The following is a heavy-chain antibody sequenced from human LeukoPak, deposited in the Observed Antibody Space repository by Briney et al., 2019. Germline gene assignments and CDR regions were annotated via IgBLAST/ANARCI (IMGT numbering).Heavy chain of an antibody. J-gene: IGHJ4*02. D-gene: IGHD6-13*01. CDR2: ISAYNGNT. CDR3: ARDPVEYSSSWYELYY. V-gene: IGHV1-18*01. Sequence: GASVKVSCKASGYTLTSYAMHWVRQAPGQRLEWMGWISAYNGNTNYAQKLQGRVTMTTDTSTSTAYMELRSLRSDDTAVYYCARDPVEYSSSWYELYYWGQGTLVTVSS. CDR1: GYTLTSYA.